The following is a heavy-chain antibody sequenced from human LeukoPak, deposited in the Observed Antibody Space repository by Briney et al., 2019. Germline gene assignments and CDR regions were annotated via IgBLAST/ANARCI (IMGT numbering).Heavy chain of an antibody. D-gene: IGHD3-10*01. CDR3: ARGHIYYYSSGSSYFDY. CDR1: GYSFTSYW. Sequence: GESLKISCKGPGYSFTSYWIGWVRQMPGKGLEWMGIINPGDSDTRYSPSFQGQVTISADKSISTAYLQWSSLKASDTAMYYCARGHIYYYSSGSSYFDYWGQGTLVTVSS. V-gene: IGHV5-51*01. CDR2: INPGDSDT. J-gene: IGHJ4*02.